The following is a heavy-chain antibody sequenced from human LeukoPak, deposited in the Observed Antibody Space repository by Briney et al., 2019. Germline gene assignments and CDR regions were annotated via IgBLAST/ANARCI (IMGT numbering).Heavy chain of an antibody. J-gene: IGHJ6*03. CDR1: GYTLTELS. Sequence: ASVKVSCKVSGYTLTELSMHWVRQAPGKGLEWMGGFDPEDGETIYAQKFQGRVTMTEDTSTDTAYMELSSLRSEDTAVYYCATVSPTSYYYYMDVWGKGTTVTVSS. CDR2: FDPEDGET. V-gene: IGHV1-24*01. D-gene: IGHD5/OR15-5a*01. CDR3: ATVSPTSYYYYMDV.